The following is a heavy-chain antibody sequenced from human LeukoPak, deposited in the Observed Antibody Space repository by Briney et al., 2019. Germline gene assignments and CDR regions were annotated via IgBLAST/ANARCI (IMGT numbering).Heavy chain of an antibody. Sequence: GGSLRLSCAASGFTFSSYAMHWVRQAPGKGLEWVAVISYDGSNKYYADSVKGRFTISRDNSKNTLYLQMNSLRAEDTAVYYCAKDFWSGSDYWGQGTLVTVSS. CDR2: ISYDGSNK. V-gene: IGHV3-30-3*01. CDR1: GFTFSSYA. D-gene: IGHD3-3*01. J-gene: IGHJ4*02. CDR3: AKDFWSGSDY.